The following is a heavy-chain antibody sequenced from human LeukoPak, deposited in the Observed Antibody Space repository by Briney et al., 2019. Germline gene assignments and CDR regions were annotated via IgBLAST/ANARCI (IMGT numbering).Heavy chain of an antibody. CDR3: ATVGGVVPAAIHYYYYGMDV. CDR2: XXXXXGET. V-gene: IGHV1-24*01. J-gene: IGHJ6*02. CDR1: GYTLTELS. Sequence: EASVKVSCKVSGYTLTELSMHWVRQAPGKGLXXXXXXXXXXGETIYAQKFQGRVTTTEDTSTDTAYMELSSLRSEDTAVYYCATVGGVVPAAIHYYYYGMDVWGQGTTVTVSS. D-gene: IGHD2-2*02.